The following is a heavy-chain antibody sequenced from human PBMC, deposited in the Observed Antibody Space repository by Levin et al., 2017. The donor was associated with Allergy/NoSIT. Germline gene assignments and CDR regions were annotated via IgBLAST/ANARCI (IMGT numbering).Heavy chain of an antibody. Sequence: SQTLSLTCAVYGGSFSGYYWSWIRQPPGKGLEWIGEINHSGSTNYNPSLKSRVTISVDTSKNQFSLKLSSVTAADTAVYYCAGPVAGTKKGHDAFDIWGQGTMVTVSS. D-gene: IGHD6-19*01. CDR2: INHSGST. CDR3: AGPVAGTKKGHDAFDI. J-gene: IGHJ3*02. CDR1: GGSFSGYY. V-gene: IGHV4-34*01.